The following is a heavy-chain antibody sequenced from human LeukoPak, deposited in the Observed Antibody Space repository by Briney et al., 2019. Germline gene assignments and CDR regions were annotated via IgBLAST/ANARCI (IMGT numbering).Heavy chain of an antibody. V-gene: IGHV3-23*01. Sequence: GGSLRLSCAASGFTFSSYAMSWVRQAPGKGLEWVSAISGSGGSTYYADSVKGQFTISRDNSKNTLYLQMNSLRAEDAAVYYCAKDRSSAAGSAEYFQHWGQGTLVTVSS. CDR3: AKDRSSAAGSAEYFQH. CDR1: GFTFSSYA. CDR2: ISGSGGST. J-gene: IGHJ1*01. D-gene: IGHD6-13*01.